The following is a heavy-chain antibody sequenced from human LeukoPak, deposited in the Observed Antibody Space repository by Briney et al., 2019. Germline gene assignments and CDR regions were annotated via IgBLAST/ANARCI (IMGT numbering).Heavy chain of an antibody. J-gene: IGHJ4*02. CDR2: MSPNSGNT. CDR1: GYTFTGYH. D-gene: IGHD5-24*01. Sequence: ASVKVSCKASGYTFTGYHMHWVRQAPGQGLEWMGWMSPNSGNTGYAQKFQGRVTMTRNTSISTAYMELSSLRSEDTAVYYCARTYGRDGYNYNYWGQGTLVTVSS. CDR3: ARTYGRDGYNYNY. V-gene: IGHV1-8*02.